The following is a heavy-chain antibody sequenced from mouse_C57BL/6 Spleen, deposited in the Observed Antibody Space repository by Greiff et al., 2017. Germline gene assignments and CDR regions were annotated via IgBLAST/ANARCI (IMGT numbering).Heavy chain of an antibody. V-gene: IGHV1-26*01. CDR1: GYTFSDYY. Sequence: EVQLQQSGPELVKPGASVKISCKASGYTFSDYYMNWVKQSHGKSLEWIGDINPNNGGTSYNQKFKGKATLTVDKSSSTAYMELRSLTSEDSAVYYCARSGSNYGYAMDYWGQGTSVTVSS. CDR3: ARSGSNYGYAMDY. D-gene: IGHD2-5*01. J-gene: IGHJ4*01. CDR2: INPNNGGT.